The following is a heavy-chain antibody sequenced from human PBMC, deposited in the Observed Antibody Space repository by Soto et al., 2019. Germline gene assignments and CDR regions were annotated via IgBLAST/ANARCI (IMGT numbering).Heavy chain of an antibody. CDR3: ARTVVVEASYYFDK. CDR2: ISSSGSAT. V-gene: IGHV3-11*01. CDR1: GFTFSGYY. Sequence: QVQLVESGGDLVKPGGSLRLSCAASGFTFSGYYMTWIRQAPGKGLEWLSFISSSGSATSYADSVKGRFTISRDNAQKSLYLQMDSLRVEDAAVYYCARTVVVEASYYFDKWGQGTLVTVSS. D-gene: IGHD2-15*01. J-gene: IGHJ4*02.